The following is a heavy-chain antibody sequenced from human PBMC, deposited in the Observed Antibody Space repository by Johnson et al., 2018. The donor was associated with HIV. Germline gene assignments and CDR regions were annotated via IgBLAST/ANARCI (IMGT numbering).Heavy chain of an antibody. Sequence: VQLVESGGGLVQPGGSLRLSCAASGFTFSSYDMSWVRQAPGKGLEWVSTISGSGGSTSYADSVKVRFTISRDNSKNTLYLQMNRLRAEDTAVYYCAKVGSGYSSSSWGQGTMVTVSS. J-gene: IGHJ3*01. CDR3: AKVGSGYSSSS. V-gene: IGHV3-23*04. CDR1: GFTFSSYD. D-gene: IGHD6-13*01. CDR2: ISGSGGST.